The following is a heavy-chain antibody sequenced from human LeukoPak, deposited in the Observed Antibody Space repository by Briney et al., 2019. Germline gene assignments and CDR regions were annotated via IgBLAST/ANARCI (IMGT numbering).Heavy chain of an antibody. CDR1: GGSISSYY. J-gene: IGHJ2*01. CDR2: IYTSGST. CDR3: ARVHCSSTSCVNWYFDL. D-gene: IGHD2-2*01. V-gene: IGHV4-4*07. Sequence: PSETLSLTCTVSGGSISSYYWSWIRQPAGKGLEWIGRIYTSGSTNYNPSLKSRVTISVDTSKDQFSLKLSSVTAADTAVYYCARVHCSSTSCVNWYFDLWGRGTLVTVSS.